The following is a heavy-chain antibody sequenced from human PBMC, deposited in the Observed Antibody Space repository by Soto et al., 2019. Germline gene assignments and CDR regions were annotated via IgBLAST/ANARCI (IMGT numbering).Heavy chain of an antibody. Sequence: GSLRLSCAASGFTFSSYAMSWVRQAPGKGLEWVSAISGSGGSTYYADSVKGRFTISRDNSKNTLYLQMNSLRAEDTAVYYCAKGGDIVVVPAAIGSWFDPWGQGTLVTVS. J-gene: IGHJ5*02. V-gene: IGHV3-23*01. CDR3: AKGGDIVVVPAAIGSWFDP. CDR1: GFTFSSYA. D-gene: IGHD2-2*01. CDR2: ISGSGGST.